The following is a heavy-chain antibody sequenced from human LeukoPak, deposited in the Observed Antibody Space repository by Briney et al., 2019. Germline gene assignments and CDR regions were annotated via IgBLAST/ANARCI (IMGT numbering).Heavy chain of an antibody. CDR1: GFTFSSYQ. CDR2: ISSSGSSI. V-gene: IGHV3-48*03. D-gene: IGHD3-16*01. CDR3: ARDPEAYYDYVWGTGGTFDI. J-gene: IGHJ3*02. Sequence: GGSLRLSCAASGFTFSSYQMNWVRQAPGKGLEWVSYISSSGSSIYYADSVKGRFTISRDNAKNSLYLQMNSLRAEDTAVYYCARDPEAYYDYVWGTGGTFDIWGQGIMVTVSS.